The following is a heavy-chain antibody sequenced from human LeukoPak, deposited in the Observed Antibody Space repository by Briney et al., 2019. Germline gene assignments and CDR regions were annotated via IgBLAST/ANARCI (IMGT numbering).Heavy chain of an antibody. D-gene: IGHD6-13*01. V-gene: IGHV3-64*01. CDR1: GFTFSSYA. J-gene: IGHJ4*02. CDR2: ISSNGGST. Sequence: GGSLRLSCAASGFTFSSYAMHWVRQAPGKGLEYVSAISSNGGSTYYANSVKGRFTIPRDNSKNTLYPQMGSLRAEDMAVYYCAREGWDASSSWYSEPTPYFDYWGQGTLVTVSS. CDR3: AREGWDASSSWYSEPTPYFDY.